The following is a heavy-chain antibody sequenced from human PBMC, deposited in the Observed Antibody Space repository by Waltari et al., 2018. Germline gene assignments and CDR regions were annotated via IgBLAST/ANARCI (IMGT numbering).Heavy chain of an antibody. Sequence: QVQLQESGPGLVKPSETLSLTCAVSGYSISSGYYWGWIRQPPGKGLEWIGSIYHSGSTYYNPSLNSRVTISVDTSKNQFSLKLSSVTAADTAVYYCARQGAGVGATSLDYWGQGTLVTVSS. CDR3: ARQGAGVGATSLDY. D-gene: IGHD1-26*01. J-gene: IGHJ4*02. CDR2: IYHSGST. V-gene: IGHV4-38-2*01. CDR1: GYSISSGYY.